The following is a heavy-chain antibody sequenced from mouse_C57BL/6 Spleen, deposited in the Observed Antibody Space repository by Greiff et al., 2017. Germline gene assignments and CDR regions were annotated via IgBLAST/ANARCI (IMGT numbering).Heavy chain of an antibody. D-gene: IGHD2-1*01. CDR3: ARIAEYYGNYGVLFAY. CDR2: IWWDDDK. Sequence: QVQLKESGPGILQPSQTLSLTCSFSGFSLSTFGMGVGWIRQPSGKGLEWLAHIWWDDDKYYNPALKSRLTISKDTSKNQVFLKIANVDTADTATYYCARIAEYYGNYGVLFAYWGQGTLVTVSA. CDR1: GFSLSTFGMG. V-gene: IGHV8-8*01. J-gene: IGHJ3*01.